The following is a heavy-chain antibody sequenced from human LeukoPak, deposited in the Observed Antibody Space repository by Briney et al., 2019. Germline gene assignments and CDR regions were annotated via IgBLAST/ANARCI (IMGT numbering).Heavy chain of an antibody. D-gene: IGHD6-13*01. CDR2: IYPGDSDT. CDR1: GSRFTSYW. Sequence: GESLQISCKGSGSRFTSYWIGWVRPVPAKGMEWMGIIYPGDSDTRSSPSFQGQVTISADKSISTAYLQWSSLKASDTAMYYRARHVGIAAAGTGWFDPWGQGTLVTVSS. CDR3: ARHVGIAAAGTGWFDP. J-gene: IGHJ5*02. V-gene: IGHV5-51*01.